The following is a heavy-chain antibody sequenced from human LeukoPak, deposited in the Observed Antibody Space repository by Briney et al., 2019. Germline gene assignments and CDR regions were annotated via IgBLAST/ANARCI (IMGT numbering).Heavy chain of an antibody. CDR3: AKDSSSWSRGFYYYYYMDV. D-gene: IGHD6-13*01. CDR2: ISGNGGRT. Sequence: GGSLRLSCAASGFTFSILDMSWVRQAPGKGLEWVSAISGNGGRTYYADSVKGRFTISRDNSKNTLYLQMNSLRAEDTAVYYCAKDSSSWSRGFYYYYYMDVWGKGTTVTVSS. V-gene: IGHV3-23*01. CDR1: GFTFSILD. J-gene: IGHJ6*03.